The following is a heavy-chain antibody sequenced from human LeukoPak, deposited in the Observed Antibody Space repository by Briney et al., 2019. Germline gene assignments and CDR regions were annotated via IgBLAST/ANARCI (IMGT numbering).Heavy chain of an antibody. CDR3: AKGNLRGPPPNIDF. Sequence: GGSLRLSCAASGFTSSSYAMSWVRQAPGKGLEWVSAISKTGSTYYADSVKARFTISRDNSKNTLYLQMNSLTAEDTAVYYCAKGNLRGPPPNIDFWGQGTLVTVSS. J-gene: IGHJ4*02. V-gene: IGHV3-23*01. CDR2: ISKTGST. D-gene: IGHD5/OR15-5a*01. CDR1: GFTSSSYA.